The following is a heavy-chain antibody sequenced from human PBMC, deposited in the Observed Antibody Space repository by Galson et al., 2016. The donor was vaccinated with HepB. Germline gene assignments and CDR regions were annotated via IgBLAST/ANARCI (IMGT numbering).Heavy chain of an antibody. CDR2: IKSDGRKT. V-gene: IGHV3-74*01. J-gene: IGHJ4*02. Sequence: SLRLSCAASGLTFSSYWMRWVRQAPGKGLEWISHIKSDGRKTNYADSVKGRFIISRDNAKNTLYLQMNSLRAEDTAVYYCARLSLVVGGAIDYWGQGTLVTVSS. D-gene: IGHD4/OR15-4a*01. CDR1: GLTFSSYW. CDR3: ARLSLVVGGAIDY.